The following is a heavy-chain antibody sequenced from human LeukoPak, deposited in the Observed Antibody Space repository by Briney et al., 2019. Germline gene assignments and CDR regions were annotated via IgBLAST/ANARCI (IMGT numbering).Heavy chain of an antibody. CDR1: GGSISSGGYY. J-gene: IGHJ4*02. V-gene: IGHV4-61*08. CDR3: ARKKWQGGYFDY. CDR2: IYYSGST. Sequence: PSETLSLTCTVSGGSISSGGYYWSWIRQHPGKGLEWIGYIYYSGSTNYNPSLKSRVTISVDTSKNQFSLKLSSVTAADTAVYYCARKKWQGGYFDYWGQGTLVTVSS. D-gene: IGHD5-12*01.